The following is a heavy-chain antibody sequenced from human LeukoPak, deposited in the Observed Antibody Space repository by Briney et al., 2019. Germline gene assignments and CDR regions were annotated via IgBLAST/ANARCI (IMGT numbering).Heavy chain of an antibody. CDR1: GGSISSSSYY. V-gene: IGHV4-39*01. D-gene: IGHD5-24*01. CDR3: ARGGRRWLQSNPFDY. CDR2: IYYSGST. Sequence: SETLSLTRTVSGGSISSSSYYWGWIRQPPGKGLEWIGSIYYSGSTYYNPSLKSRVTISVDTSKNQFSLKLSSVTAADTAVYYCARGGRRWLQSNPFDYWGQGTLVTVSS. J-gene: IGHJ4*02.